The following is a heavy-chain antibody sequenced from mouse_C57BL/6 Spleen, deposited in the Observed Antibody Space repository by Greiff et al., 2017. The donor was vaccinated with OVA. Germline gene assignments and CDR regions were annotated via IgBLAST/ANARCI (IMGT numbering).Heavy chain of an antibody. D-gene: IGHD2-3*01. J-gene: IGHJ1*03. CDR2: INPNNGGT. V-gene: IGHV1-26*01. Sequence: EVQLQQSGPELVKPGASVKISCKASGYTFTDYYMNWVKQSHGKSLEWIGDINPNNGGTSYNQKFKGKATLTVDKSSSTAYMELRSLTSEDSAVYYCARRGFYDGYIEPLYFDVWGTGTTVTVSS. CDR3: ARRGFYDGYIEPLYFDV. CDR1: GYTFTDYY.